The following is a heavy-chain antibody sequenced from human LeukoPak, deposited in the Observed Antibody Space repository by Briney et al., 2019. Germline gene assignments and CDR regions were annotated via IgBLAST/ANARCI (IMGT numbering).Heavy chain of an antibody. CDR2: ISAYNGNT. J-gene: IGHJ4*02. CDR3: ARDTYDYGDY. D-gene: IGHD2-21*01. V-gene: IGHV1-18*01. Sequence: ASVKVSCKASGYTFISYAMNWVRQAPGQGLEWMGWISAYNGNTNYAQKLQGRVTMTTDTSTSTAYMELRSLRSDDTAVYYCARDTYDYGDYWGQGTLVTVSS. CDR1: GYTFISYA.